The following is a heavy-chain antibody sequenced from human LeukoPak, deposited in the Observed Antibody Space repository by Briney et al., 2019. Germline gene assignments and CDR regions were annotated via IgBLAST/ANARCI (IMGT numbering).Heavy chain of an antibody. CDR2: ISSSGSTI. CDR3: ARDGKGLAYYFDY. V-gene: IGHV3-48*03. J-gene: IGHJ4*02. CDR1: GFTFSSYE. D-gene: IGHD6-19*01. Sequence: GSLRLSCAASGFTFSSYEMNWARQAPGKGLEWVSYISSSGSTIYYADSVKGRFTISRDNAKNSLYLQMNSLRAEDTAVYYCARDGKGLAYYFDYWGQGTLVTVSS.